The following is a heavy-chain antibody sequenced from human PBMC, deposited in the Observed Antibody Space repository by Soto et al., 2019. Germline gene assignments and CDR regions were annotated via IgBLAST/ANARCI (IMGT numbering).Heavy chain of an antibody. CDR2: INPNSGGT. Sequence: ASVKVSCRASGYTFTGYYMHWVRQAPGQGLEWMGWINPNSGGTNYAQKFQGWVTMTRDTSISTAYMELSRLRSDDTAVYYCARGSVVAATWWFDPWGQGTLVTGLL. V-gene: IGHV1-2*04. J-gene: IGHJ5*02. D-gene: IGHD2-15*01. CDR3: ARGSVVAATWWFDP. CDR1: GYTFTGYY.